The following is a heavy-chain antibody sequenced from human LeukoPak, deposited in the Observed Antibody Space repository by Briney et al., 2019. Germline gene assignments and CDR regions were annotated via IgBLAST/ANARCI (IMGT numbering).Heavy chain of an antibody. CDR1: GYTFTSYY. V-gene: IGHV1-46*01. CDR3: AREARDRSGYYFIDY. D-gene: IGHD3-22*01. CDR2: IYPSGGST. Sequence: GASVKVSCKASGYTFTSYYIHWVRQAPGQGLEWMGIIYPSGGSTSYAQKFQGRVTMTRDMSTSTVYMQLSSLRSEDTAVYYCAREARDRSGYYFIDYWGQGTLVTVSS. J-gene: IGHJ4*02.